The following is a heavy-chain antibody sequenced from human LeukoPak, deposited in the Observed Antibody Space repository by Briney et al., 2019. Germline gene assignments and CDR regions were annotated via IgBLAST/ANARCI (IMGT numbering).Heavy chain of an antibody. V-gene: IGHV1-24*01. CDR2: FDPEDGET. J-gene: IGHJ6*02. Sequence: GASVKVSCKVSGYTLTELSMHWVRQAPGKGLEWMGGFDPEDGETIYAQKFQGRVTMTEDTSTDTAYMELSSLRSEDTAVYYCATDRSIFGVVKRYYYYYGMDVWGQGTTVTVPS. D-gene: IGHD3-3*01. CDR3: ATDRSIFGVVKRYYYYYGMDV. CDR1: GYTLTELS.